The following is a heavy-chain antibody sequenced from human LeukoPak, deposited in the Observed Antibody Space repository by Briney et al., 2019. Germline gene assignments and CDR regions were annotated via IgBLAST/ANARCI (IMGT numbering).Heavy chain of an antibody. CDR3: ARGGWNDPNWFDP. CDR2: IYYSGST. V-gene: IGHV4-39*07. CDR1: GGSISSYY. D-gene: IGHD1-1*01. Sequence: SETLSLTCTVSGGSISSYYWGWIRQPPGKGLEWIGSIYYSGSTYYNPSLKSRVTIPVDTSKNQFSLKLSSVTAADTAVYYCARGGWNDPNWFDPWGQGTLVTVSS. J-gene: IGHJ5*02.